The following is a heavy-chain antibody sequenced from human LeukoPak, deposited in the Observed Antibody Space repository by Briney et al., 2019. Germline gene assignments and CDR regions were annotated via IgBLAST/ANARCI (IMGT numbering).Heavy chain of an antibody. CDR2: MSTDGSHE. V-gene: IGHV3-30*18. Sequence: GRSPRLSCAASGFTLSKYGIHWVRQAPGKGLEWVAFMSTDGSHEYYADSVKGRFTISRDNSKNTLDLQMNSLKTEDTAVYYCAKQSDWTMDSWGQGTLVTVSS. D-gene: IGHD3/OR15-3a*01. CDR1: GFTLSKYG. CDR3: AKQSDWTMDS. J-gene: IGHJ5*01.